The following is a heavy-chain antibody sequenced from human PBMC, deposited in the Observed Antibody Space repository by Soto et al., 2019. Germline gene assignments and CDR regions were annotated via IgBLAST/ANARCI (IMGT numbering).Heavy chain of an antibody. D-gene: IGHD6-13*01. V-gene: IGHV3-30*18. CDR1: RFSFHSYG. Sequence: GGSLRLSCTASRFSFHSYGMHWVRQAPGKGLEWVAVISYDGSNKYYADSVKGRFTISRDNSKNTLYLQMDSLRTEDTAVYHCAKENGYSSSWFEFDYWGQGTLVTVSS. J-gene: IGHJ4*02. CDR2: ISYDGSNK. CDR3: AKENGYSSSWFEFDY.